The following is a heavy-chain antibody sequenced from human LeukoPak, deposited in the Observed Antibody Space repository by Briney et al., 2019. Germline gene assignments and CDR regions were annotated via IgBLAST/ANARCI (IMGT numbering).Heavy chain of an antibody. V-gene: IGHV3-7*01. J-gene: IGHJ4*02. CDR2: IKQDGSEK. D-gene: IGHD3-10*01. CDR1: GFTFSSYW. Sequence: GGSLRLSCAASGFTFSSYWMSWVRQAPGKGLEWVANIKQDGSEKCYVDSVKGRFTISRDNAKNSLYLQMNSLRAEDTAVYYCARVSGSGSFLQFYFDYWGRGTLVTVSS. CDR3: ARVSGSGSFLQFYFDY.